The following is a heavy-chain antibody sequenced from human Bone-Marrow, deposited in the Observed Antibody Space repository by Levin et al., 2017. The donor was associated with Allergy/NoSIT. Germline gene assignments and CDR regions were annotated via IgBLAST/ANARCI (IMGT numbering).Heavy chain of an antibody. J-gene: IGHJ5*02. CDR3: ARVQQGQLPKGNWLDP. D-gene: IGHD1/OR15-1a*01. V-gene: IGHV4-31*03. CDR1: GGSIRSSNDF. Sequence: SQTLSLTCTVSGGSIRSSNDFWSWIRQHPGKGLEWVGSVYYTGSAYYNPSLKTRASISVDTSKNQFSLTLTSVTAADTAVYYCARVQQGQLPKGNWLDPWGQGTLVTVSS. CDR2: VYYTGSA.